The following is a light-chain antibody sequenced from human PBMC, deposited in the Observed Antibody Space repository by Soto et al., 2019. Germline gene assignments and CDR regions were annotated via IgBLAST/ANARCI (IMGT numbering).Light chain of an antibody. Sequence: QSVLPQPASVSGSPGQSITISCTGTSSDVGGYNYVSWYQQHPGKAPKLMIHDVSNRPSGVSNRFSGSKSGNTASLTISGLQAEDEADYYCSSYTSSSTPFVFGTGTKVTVL. CDR3: SSYTSSSTPFV. J-gene: IGLJ1*01. CDR2: DVS. V-gene: IGLV2-14*01. CDR1: SSDVGGYNY.